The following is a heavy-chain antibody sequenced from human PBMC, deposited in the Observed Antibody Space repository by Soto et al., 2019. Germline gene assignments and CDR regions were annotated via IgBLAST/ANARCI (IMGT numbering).Heavy chain of an antibody. J-gene: IGHJ6*02. CDR1: GFTFSSYW. CDR3: ARDPWEVVAATYYYYGMDV. D-gene: IGHD2-15*01. V-gene: IGHV3-7*01. CDR2: IKQDGSEK. Sequence: PWGSLRLSCAASGFTFSSYWMSWFRQSPGKGLEWVANIKQDGSEKYYVDSVKGRFTISRDNAKNSLYLQMNSLRAEDTAVYYCARDPWEVVAATYYYYGMDVWGQGTTVTVSS.